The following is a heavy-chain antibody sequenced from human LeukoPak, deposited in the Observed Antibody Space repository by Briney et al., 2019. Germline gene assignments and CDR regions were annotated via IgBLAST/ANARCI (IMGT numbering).Heavy chain of an antibody. V-gene: IGHV3-49*04. CDR2: IRGKAYGGTT. CDR1: GFTFGDYA. Sequence: GGSLRLSCRTSGFTFGDYALSWVRQAPGKGLEWVAFIRGKAYGGTTEYAASVKGRFIISRDDSKNIAYLRMNSLKTEDTAVYYCTRLDYFYNSGSYYPLDYWGQGTLVTVSS. J-gene: IGHJ4*02. D-gene: IGHD3-10*01. CDR3: TRLDYFYNSGSYYPLDY.